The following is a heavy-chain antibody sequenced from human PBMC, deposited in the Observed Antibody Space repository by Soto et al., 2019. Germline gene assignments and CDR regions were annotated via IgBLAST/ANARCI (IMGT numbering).Heavy chain of an antibody. J-gene: IGHJ3*02. CDR1: GGSFSTYY. D-gene: IGHD3-10*01. Sequence: PSETLSLTCTVSGGSFSTYYWSWIRQPPGKGLEWIGYIYYTGSTYFDPSLKSRVTISVDTSRDQFSLRLSSVTAADTAVYYCARSSSLLIWFGKTAFDIWGQGPMVTV. V-gene: IGHV4-59*01. CDR3: ARSSSLLIWFGKTAFDI. CDR2: IYYTGST.